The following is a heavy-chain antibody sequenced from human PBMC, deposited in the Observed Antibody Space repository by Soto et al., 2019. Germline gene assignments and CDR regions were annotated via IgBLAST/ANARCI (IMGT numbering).Heavy chain of an antibody. D-gene: IGHD6-19*01. V-gene: IGHV4-61*08. Sequence: KASGTLSITCGFCGGSVRSGGFHWSWIRQPPGKGLQFIGSIFYNGTANYSPSLKNRVSISIDTSQSQFFLQLISVAAADTAVYYCARIGGWYDIDSWGPGSLVTVS. CDR1: GGSVRSGGFH. CDR2: IFYNGTA. CDR3: ARIGGWYDIDS. J-gene: IGHJ4*02.